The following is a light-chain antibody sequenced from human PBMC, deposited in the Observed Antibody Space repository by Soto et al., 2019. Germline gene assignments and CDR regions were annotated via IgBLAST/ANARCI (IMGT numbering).Light chain of an antibody. CDR2: DAS. J-gene: IGKJ5*01. CDR3: QQRNNWPPIT. Sequence: EIVLTQSPATLSLSPGERATVSCRASQSVSSHLAWYQQKRGQAPRLLIYDASSRASGIPARFSGSGSGTDFTLTISSLEPEDFALYYCQQRNNWPPITFGQGTRLEIK. CDR1: QSVSSH. V-gene: IGKV3-11*01.